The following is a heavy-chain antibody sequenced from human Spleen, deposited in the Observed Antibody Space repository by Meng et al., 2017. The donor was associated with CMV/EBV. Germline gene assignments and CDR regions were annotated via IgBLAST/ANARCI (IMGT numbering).Heavy chain of an antibody. J-gene: IGHJ6*02. V-gene: IGHV4-39*07. CDR3: ARLVPAADYYYYYGMDV. CDR2: IYYSGST. D-gene: IGHD2-2*01. Sequence: GSLRLSCTVSGGSISSSSYYWGWIRQPPGKGLEWIGSIYYSGSTYYNPSLKSRVTISVDTSKNQFSLKLSSVTAADTAVYYCARLVPAADYYYYYGMDVWGQGTTVTVSS. CDR1: GGSISSSSYY.